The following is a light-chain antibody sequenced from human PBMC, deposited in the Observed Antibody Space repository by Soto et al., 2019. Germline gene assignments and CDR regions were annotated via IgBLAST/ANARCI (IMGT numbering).Light chain of an antibody. CDR2: DVT. V-gene: IGLV2-14*03. J-gene: IGLJ1*01. CDR1: SSDVGYYNY. CDR3: SSYTTSSTHV. Sequence: QSALTQPASVSGSPGQSITISCTGTSSDVGYYNYVSWFQQHPGKAPGLVISDVTNRPSGVSNRFSGSKSGNTASLTISGLQAEDEAHYYCSSYTTSSTHVFGTGTKVTVL.